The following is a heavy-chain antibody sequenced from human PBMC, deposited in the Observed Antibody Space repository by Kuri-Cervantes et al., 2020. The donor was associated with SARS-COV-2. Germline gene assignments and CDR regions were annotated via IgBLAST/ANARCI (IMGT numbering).Heavy chain of an antibody. D-gene: IGHD1-14*01. J-gene: IGHJ5*02. CDR1: GGSISSYY. CDR2: IYYSGST. CDR3: ASAPDYNWFDT. V-gene: IGHV4-59*01. Sequence: ESLKISCTVSGGSISSYYWSWIRQPSGKGLEWIGYIYYSGSTNYNPSLKSRVTISVDTSKTQFSLKLTSVTAADTAVYYCASAPDYNWFDTWGQGTLVTVSS.